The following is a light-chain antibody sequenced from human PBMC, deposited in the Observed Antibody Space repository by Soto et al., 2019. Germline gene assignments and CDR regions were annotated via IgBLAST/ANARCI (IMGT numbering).Light chain of an antibody. CDR2: EGS. CDR1: SSDVGSYNL. Sequence: QSVLTQPASVSGSPGQSITISCTGTSSDVGSYNLVSWYQQHPGKAPKLMIYEGSKRPSGVSNRFSGSKSGNTASLTLSGLQAEDEADYYCCSYAGSSTSHVVFGGGTKLTVL. CDR3: CSYAGSSTSHVV. J-gene: IGLJ2*01. V-gene: IGLV2-23*01.